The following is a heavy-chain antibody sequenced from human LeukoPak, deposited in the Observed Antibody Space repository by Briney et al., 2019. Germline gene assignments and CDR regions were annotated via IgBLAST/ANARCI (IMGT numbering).Heavy chain of an antibody. J-gene: IGHJ4*02. V-gene: IGHV3-23*01. Sequence: GGSLRLSCAASGFTVSSNYMSWVRQAPGKGLEWVSAISDSGGYTYYADSVKGRFTISRDNSKNTQYLQMNSLRAEDTAVYYCAKTAYGSGSYYTFDYWGQGTLVTVSS. CDR1: GFTVSSNY. CDR3: AKTAYGSGSYYTFDY. CDR2: ISDSGGYT. D-gene: IGHD3-10*01.